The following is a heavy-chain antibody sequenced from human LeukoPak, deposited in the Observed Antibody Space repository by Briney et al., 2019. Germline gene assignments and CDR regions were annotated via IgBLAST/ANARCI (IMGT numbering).Heavy chain of an antibody. J-gene: IGHJ4*02. CDR2: IYYSGSA. CDR3: ARKPIVNSAWYYFDF. Sequence: SETLSLTCTVSGGSVNSGTWYWSWIRQPPGKGLEWIGDIYYSGSAYYNPSLKSRVTMSVDTSKNQFSLKLSSVTAADTAVYYCARKPIVNSAWYYFDFWGQGTLVTVSS. D-gene: IGHD3-22*01. V-gene: IGHV4-39*07. CDR1: GGSVNSGTWY.